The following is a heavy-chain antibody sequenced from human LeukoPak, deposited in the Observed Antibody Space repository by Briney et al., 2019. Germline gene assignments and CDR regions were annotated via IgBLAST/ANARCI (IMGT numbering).Heavy chain of an antibody. Sequence: GGSLRLSCAASGFTLSGSAMHWVRQASGKGLEWVGRIRSKANSYATAYAASVKGRFTISRDDSKNTAYLQMNSLKTEDTAVYYCTSFVDTAMMYYFDYWGQGTLVTVSS. CDR2: IRSKANSYAT. D-gene: IGHD5-18*01. CDR1: GFTLSGSA. CDR3: TSFVDTAMMYYFDY. V-gene: IGHV3-73*01. J-gene: IGHJ4*02.